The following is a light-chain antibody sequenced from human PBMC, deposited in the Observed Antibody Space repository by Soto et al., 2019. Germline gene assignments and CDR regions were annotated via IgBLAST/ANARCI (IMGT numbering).Light chain of an antibody. V-gene: IGKV1-39*01. Sequence: DIQMTQSPSSLSASVGDRVTITCRASQNINNYLHWYQQKPGKAPKLLIYAASSLQSGVPSRFSGSGSGTDFTLTISSLQPEDFATYYCQQSYSGPPITFGQGTRLEIK. J-gene: IGKJ5*01. CDR2: AAS. CDR1: QNINNY. CDR3: QQSYSGPPIT.